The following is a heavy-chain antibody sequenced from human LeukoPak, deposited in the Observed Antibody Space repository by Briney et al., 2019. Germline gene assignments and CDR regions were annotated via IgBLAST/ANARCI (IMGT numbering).Heavy chain of an antibody. CDR2: ISSSSSYI. V-gene: IGHV3-21*01. Sequence: GGSLRLSCAASGFTFSSYSMNWVRQAPGKGLEWVSSISSSSSYIYYADSVKGRFTISRDNAKNSLYLQMNSLRDEDTAVYYSARDTRGYYYYGMDVWGKGTTVTVSS. J-gene: IGHJ6*04. CDR1: GFTFSSYS. D-gene: IGHD3-3*01. CDR3: ARDTRGYYYYGMDV.